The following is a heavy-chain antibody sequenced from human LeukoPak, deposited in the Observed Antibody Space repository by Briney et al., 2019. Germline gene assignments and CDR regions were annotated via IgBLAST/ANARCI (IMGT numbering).Heavy chain of an antibody. Sequence: GGSLRLSCAASGFTFSSYGMHWVRQAPGKGLEWVAVIWYDGSNKNYADSVKGRFTISRDNSKNTLYLQMNSLRAEDTAVYYCARDCAIAASYFDYWGQGTLVTVSS. V-gene: IGHV3-33*01. D-gene: IGHD6-13*01. CDR1: GFTFSSYG. CDR2: IWYDGSNK. J-gene: IGHJ4*02. CDR3: ARDCAIAASYFDY.